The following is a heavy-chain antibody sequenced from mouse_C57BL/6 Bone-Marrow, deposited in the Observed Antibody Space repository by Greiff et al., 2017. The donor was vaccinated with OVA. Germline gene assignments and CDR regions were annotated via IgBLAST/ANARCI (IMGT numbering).Heavy chain of an antibody. CDR2: ISSGSSTI. Sequence: EVKLQESGGGLVKPGGSLKLSCAASGFTFSDYGMHWVRQAPEKGLEWVAYISSGSSTIYYADTVKGRFTISRDNAKNTLFLQMTSLRSEDTAMYYCAREGSRFLYAMDYWGQGTSVTVSS. D-gene: IGHD1-1*01. J-gene: IGHJ4*01. CDR1: GFTFSDYG. CDR3: AREGSRFLYAMDY. V-gene: IGHV5-17*01.